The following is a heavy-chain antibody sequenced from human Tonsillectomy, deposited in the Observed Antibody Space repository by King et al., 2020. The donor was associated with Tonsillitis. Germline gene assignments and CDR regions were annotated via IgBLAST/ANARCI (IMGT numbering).Heavy chain of an antibody. J-gene: IGHJ3*02. V-gene: IGHV3-43*02. CDR3: AKAKGSGWDNGVDI. CDR1: GFICDDYA. CDR2: ISGGDIYT. Sequence: VQLVESGGGVVQPGGSLRLSCAASGFICDDYAMHWVRQAPGKGLEWVSLISGGDIYTYYADSVKGRFTISRDDSKNSLYLEMNSLRTEDTAFYYCAKAKGSGWDNGVDIWGQGKMVTVSS. D-gene: IGHD6-19*01.